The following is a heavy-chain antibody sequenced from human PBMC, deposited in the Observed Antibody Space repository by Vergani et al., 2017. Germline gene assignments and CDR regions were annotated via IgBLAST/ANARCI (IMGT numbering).Heavy chain of an antibody. CDR3: ARGDYGILTGYRY. Sequence: QVPVVQSGAEVKKSGASVKVSCKTSGYTFSNYYMHWVRQAPGQGLEWMGIINPSGGHTNYAQKFQGRVTKTRDTSTSTVYMELSSLRSEDTAIYYCARGDYGILTGYRYWGQGTLVTVSA. J-gene: IGHJ4*02. CDR2: INPSGGHT. V-gene: IGHV1-46*03. D-gene: IGHD3-9*01. CDR1: GYTFSNYY.